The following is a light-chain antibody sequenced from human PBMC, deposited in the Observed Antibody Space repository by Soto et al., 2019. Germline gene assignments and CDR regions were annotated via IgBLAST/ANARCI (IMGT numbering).Light chain of an antibody. J-gene: IGKJ4*01. CDR1: QSVSSTY. CDR3: QHYGSSALT. V-gene: IGKV3-20*01. CDR2: GAS. Sequence: EIVLTQSPGTLFLSPGERATLSCRASQSVSSTYLAWYQQKPGQAPRVLIYGASSRATGLPDRFSGSGSGTDFSLTISRLEPEDFAVYYCQHYGSSALTFGGGTKVEIK.